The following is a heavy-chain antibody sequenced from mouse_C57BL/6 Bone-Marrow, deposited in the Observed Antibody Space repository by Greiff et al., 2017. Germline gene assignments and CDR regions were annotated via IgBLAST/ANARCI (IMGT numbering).Heavy chain of an antibody. CDR2: IDPENGDT. CDR1: GFNIKDDY. J-gene: IGHJ2*01. Sequence: VQLQQSGAELVRPGASVKLSCTASGFNIKDDYMHWVKQRPEQGLEWIGWIDPENGDTEYASKFQGKATITADTSSNTAYLQLSSLTSEDTAVYYCTTKGGGDWGKGTTLTVSS. CDR3: TTKGGGD. V-gene: IGHV14-4*01.